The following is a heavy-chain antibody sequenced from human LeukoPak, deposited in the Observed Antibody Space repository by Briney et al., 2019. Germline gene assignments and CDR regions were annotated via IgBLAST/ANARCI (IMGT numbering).Heavy chain of an antibody. CDR2: INPNSGNT. CDR1: GYTFTTLD. D-gene: IGHD1-26*01. J-gene: IGHJ4*02. V-gene: IGHV1-8*03. Sequence: ASVKVSCKASGYTFTTLDINWVRQATGQGLEWMGWINPNSGNTGYAQKFQGRVTITRDTSISTAYMELSSLRSEDAAVYYCARANRGRVLGGFDYWGQGTLVTVSS. CDR3: ARANRGRVLGGFDY.